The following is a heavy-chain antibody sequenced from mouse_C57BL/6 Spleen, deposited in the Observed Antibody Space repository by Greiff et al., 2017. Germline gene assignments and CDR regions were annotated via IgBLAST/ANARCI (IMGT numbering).Heavy chain of an antibody. CDR3: ARDEGITTVPSWFAY. J-gene: IGHJ3*01. V-gene: IGHV5-4*01. CDR2: ISDGGSYT. Sequence: EVKVVESGGGLVKPGGSLKLSCAASGFTFSSYAMSWVRQTPEKRLEWVATISDGGSYTYYPDNVKGRFTISRDNAKNNLYLQMSHLKSEDTAMYYCARDEGITTVPSWFAYWGQGTLVTVSA. CDR1: GFTFSSYA. D-gene: IGHD1-1*01.